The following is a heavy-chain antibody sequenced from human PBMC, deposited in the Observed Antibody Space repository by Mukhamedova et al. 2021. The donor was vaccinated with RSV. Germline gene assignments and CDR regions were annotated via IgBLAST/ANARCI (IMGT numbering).Heavy chain of an antibody. CDR2: ISGSGGST. CDR3: AKVYSGPDPLSDFDY. D-gene: IGHD5-12*01. V-gene: IGHV3-23*01. Sequence: WVSAISGSGGSTYYADSVKGRFTISRDNSKNTLYLQMNSLRAEDTAVYYCAKVYSGPDPLSDFDYLGQGTLVTVSS. J-gene: IGHJ4*02.